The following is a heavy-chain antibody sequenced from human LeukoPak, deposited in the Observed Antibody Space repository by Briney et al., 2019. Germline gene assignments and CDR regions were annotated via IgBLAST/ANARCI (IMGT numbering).Heavy chain of an antibody. Sequence: SVKVSCKASGGTFSSYAISWVRQAPGQGLEWMGRIIPIFGTANYAQKFQGRVTITADKSTSTAYMELSSLRSEDTAVYYCARAFHAGSGRGDYFDYWGQGTLVTVSS. CDR1: GGTFSSYA. V-gene: IGHV1-69*06. D-gene: IGHD6-19*01. CDR2: IIPIFGTA. J-gene: IGHJ4*02. CDR3: ARAFHAGSGRGDYFDY.